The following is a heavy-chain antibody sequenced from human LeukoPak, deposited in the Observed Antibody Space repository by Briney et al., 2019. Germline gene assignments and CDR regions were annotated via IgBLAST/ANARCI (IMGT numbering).Heavy chain of an antibody. CDR1: GFTFSSYS. V-gene: IGHV3-21*01. CDR3: ARDFLLGGDCCDY. Sequence: GALRLSCAASGFTFSSYSMNWVRQAPGKGLEWVSSISSSSSYIYYADSVKGRFTISRDNAKNSLYLQMNSLRAEDTAVYYCARDFLLGGDCCDYWGQGTLVTVSS. CDR2: ISSSSSYI. D-gene: IGHD2-21*01. J-gene: IGHJ4*02.